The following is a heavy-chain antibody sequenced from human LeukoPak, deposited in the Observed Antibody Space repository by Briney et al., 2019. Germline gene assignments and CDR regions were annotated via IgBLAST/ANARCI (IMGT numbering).Heavy chain of an antibody. V-gene: IGHV3-48*03. Sequence: PGGSLRLSCAASGFTFSSYEMNWVRQAPGKGLEWVLYVSSGGSTIYYADSVKGRFTISRDSAKDSLYLQMNSLRVEDTAVYYCARGFYYMDVWGKGTTVTVFS. J-gene: IGHJ6*03. CDR1: GFTFSSYE. CDR3: ARGFYYMDV. CDR2: VSSGGSTI.